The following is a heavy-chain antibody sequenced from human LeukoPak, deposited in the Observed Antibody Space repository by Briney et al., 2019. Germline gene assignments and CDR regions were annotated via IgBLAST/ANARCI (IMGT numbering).Heavy chain of an antibody. CDR3: ARENPGDIEVAEAFDI. CDR1: GFPVRNNY. V-gene: IGHV3-66*01. J-gene: IGHJ3*02. Sequence: GGSLRLSCAASGFPVRNNYMHWVRQAPGKGLEWVSVIYGGRSTNYADSVTGRFTISKDNSKNTLYLQMNSLTAADTALYYCARENPGDIEVAEAFDIWGQGTMVTVSS. D-gene: IGHD6-19*01. CDR2: IYGGRST.